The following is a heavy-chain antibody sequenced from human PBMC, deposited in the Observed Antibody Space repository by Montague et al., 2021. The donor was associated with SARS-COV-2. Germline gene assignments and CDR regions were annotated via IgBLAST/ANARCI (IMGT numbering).Heavy chain of an antibody. CDR3: AKVGDLMAGYSLVNLDN. CDR1: GFTFSSHD. V-gene: IGHV3-23*03. Sequence: SLRLSCAASGFTFSSHDMTWVRQAPGKGLEWVSVIHSGGRSSYYGKSVEGRFTVSRDNSKNTVYLQMNNLRAEDTAVYYCAKVGDLMAGYSLVNLDNWGQGTLVIVSS. J-gene: IGHJ4*02. D-gene: IGHD3-9*01. CDR2: IHSGGRSS.